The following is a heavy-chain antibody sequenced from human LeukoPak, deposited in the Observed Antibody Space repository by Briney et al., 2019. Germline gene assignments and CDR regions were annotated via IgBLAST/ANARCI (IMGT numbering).Heavy chain of an antibody. V-gene: IGHV4-61*02. CDR1: GGSISSGDYY. D-gene: IGHD2-15*01. Sequence: SQTLSLTCTVSGGSISSGDYYWSWIRQSPGKGLEWIGFFHYSGSTNYNPSLNSRVTTSIDTSMNQLSLTLVSVTAADTAVYFCARHHDGGPKLRLDFWGLGVLVTVSS. J-gene: IGHJ4*02. CDR3: ARHHDGGPKLRLDF. CDR2: FHYSGST.